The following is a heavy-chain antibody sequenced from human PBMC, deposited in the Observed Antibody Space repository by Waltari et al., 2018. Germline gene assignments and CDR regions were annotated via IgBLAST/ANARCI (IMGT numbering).Heavy chain of an antibody. V-gene: IGHV1-69*08. CDR3: ASSNSISYYGMDV. CDR2: IIPIFGTA. CDR1: GGPISTYG. D-gene: IGHD6-6*01. J-gene: IGHJ6*02. Sequence: QVQLVQSGADVKKTSFSVKVFCKACGGPISTYGISRVQTAPGQGLEWMGRIIPIFGTANYAQKFQGRVTITADKSTSTAYMELSSLRSEDTAVYYCASSNSISYYGMDVWGQGTTVTVSS.